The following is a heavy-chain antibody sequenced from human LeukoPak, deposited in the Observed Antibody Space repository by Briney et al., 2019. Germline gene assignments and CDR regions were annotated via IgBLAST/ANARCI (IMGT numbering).Heavy chain of an antibody. Sequence: AGGSLRLSCAASGFTFDTYSMNWIRQAPGKGLEWTSYITDDSKTMYYADSVKGRFTISRDNAKNSLYLQMDSLRAEDTAVYYCTRHPYGVLDYWGQGTLVTVSS. CDR3: TRHPYGVLDY. CDR2: ITDDSKTM. CDR1: GFTFDTYS. D-gene: IGHD4-17*01. J-gene: IGHJ4*02. V-gene: IGHV3-48*04.